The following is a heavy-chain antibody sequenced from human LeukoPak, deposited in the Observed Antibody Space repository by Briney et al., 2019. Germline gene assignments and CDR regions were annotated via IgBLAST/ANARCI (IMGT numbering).Heavy chain of an antibody. CDR3: ARYPLAFDF. D-gene: IGHD6-6*01. Sequence: PSGTLSLTCTVSGDSVTNHQWSWVRQPPGKGVEWIAYIHHSGSTNYTPSLKNRVTISMDTSKNQFSLRVISVTAADTAVYYCARYPLAFDFWGQGILVTVSS. CDR2: IHHSGST. V-gene: IGHV4-59*02. CDR1: GDSVTNHQ. J-gene: IGHJ4*02.